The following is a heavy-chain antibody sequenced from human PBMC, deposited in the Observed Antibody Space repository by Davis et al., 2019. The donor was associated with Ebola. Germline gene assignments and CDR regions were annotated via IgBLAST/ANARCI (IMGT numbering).Heavy chain of an antibody. V-gene: IGHV4-59*01. CDR3: ARGDFWSGYFDY. Sequence: PSETLSLTCTASGDSLNSYYWNWIRQSPEKGLEWIGYISPSGSTIYNPSLKSRVTMSVDMSKNQFSLSLSSVTAADTAVYYCARGDFWSGYFDYWGQGTLVAVSS. CDR2: ISPSGST. J-gene: IGHJ4*02. CDR1: GDSLNSYY. D-gene: IGHD3-3*01.